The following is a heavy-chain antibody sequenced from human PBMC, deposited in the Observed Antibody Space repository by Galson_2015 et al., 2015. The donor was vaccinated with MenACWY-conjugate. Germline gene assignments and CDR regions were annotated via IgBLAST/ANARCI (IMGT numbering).Heavy chain of an antibody. D-gene: IGHD6-19*01. CDR3: ARVGGWYEDY. J-gene: IGHJ4*02. V-gene: IGHV3-21*01. CDR2: ISSSSSYI. CDR1: GFTFSSYR. Sequence: SLRLSCAASGFTFSSYRMNWVRQAPGKGLEWVSSISSSSSYIYYADSVKGRFTISRDNAKNSLYLQMNSLRAEDTAVYYCARVGGWYEDYWGQGTLVTVSS.